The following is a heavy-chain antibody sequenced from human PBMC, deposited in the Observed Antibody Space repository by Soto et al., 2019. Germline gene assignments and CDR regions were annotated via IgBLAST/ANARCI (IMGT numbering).Heavy chain of an antibody. CDR1: GGSISGYY. Sequence: PSETLSLTCAVSGGSISGYYWSWIRQPPGKRMEWIGYINYGGSTNYNPSLKSRVTISVDTSKRQFSLNLGSVTAADTAVYYCATLPPRIVVALRPIPTWGQGILVT. V-gene: IGHV4-59*01. D-gene: IGHD2-21*01. CDR2: INYGGST. CDR3: ATLPPRIVVALRPIPT. J-gene: IGHJ5*02.